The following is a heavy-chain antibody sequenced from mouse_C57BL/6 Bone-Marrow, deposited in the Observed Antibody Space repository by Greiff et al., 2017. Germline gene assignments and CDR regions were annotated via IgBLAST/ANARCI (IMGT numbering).Heavy chain of an antibody. CDR1: GFTFSSYA. Sequence: EVKLVESGGGLVKPGGSLKLSCAASGFTFSSYAMSWVRQTPEKRLEWVATISDGGSYTYYPDNVKGRFTISRDNAKNNLYLQMSHLKSEDTAMYYCARVFPGRYYAMDYGGQGTSVTVSS. CDR3: ARVFPGRYYAMDY. CDR2: ISDGGSYT. J-gene: IGHJ4*01. V-gene: IGHV5-4*03.